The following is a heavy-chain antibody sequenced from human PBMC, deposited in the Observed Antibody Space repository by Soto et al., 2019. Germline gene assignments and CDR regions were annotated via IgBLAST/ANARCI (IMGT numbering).Heavy chain of an antibody. V-gene: IGHV3-30*18. CDR1: GFTFSSYG. CDR2: ISYDGSNK. J-gene: IGHJ6*02. D-gene: IGHD1-7*01. Sequence: QPGGSLRLSCAASGFTFSSYGMHWVRQAPGKGLEWVAVISYDGSNKYYADSVKGRFTISRDNSKNTLYLQMNSLRAEDTAVYYCAKDRSNWNYVYYYGMDVRGQGATVTVSS. CDR3: AKDRSNWNYVYYYGMDV.